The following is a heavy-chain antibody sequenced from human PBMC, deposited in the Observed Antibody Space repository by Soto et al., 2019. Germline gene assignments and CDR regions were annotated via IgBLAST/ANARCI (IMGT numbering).Heavy chain of an antibody. J-gene: IGHJ2*01. Sequence: QVQLVQSGAEVKKPGSSVKVSCKASGGTFSSYAISWVRQAPGQGLEWMGGIIPIFGTANYAQTFQGRVTITADKSTSRAYRELSSLRSEDTAVYYCARGRGDSSGYYRSYWYLDLWGRGSLVTVAS. V-gene: IGHV1-69*06. CDR3: ARGRGDSSGYYRSYWYLDL. D-gene: IGHD3-22*01. CDR2: IIPIFGTA. CDR1: GGTFSSYA.